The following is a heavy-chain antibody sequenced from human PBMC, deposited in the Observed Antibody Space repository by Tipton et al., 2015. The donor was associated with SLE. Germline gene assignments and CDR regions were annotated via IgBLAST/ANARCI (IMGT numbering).Heavy chain of an antibody. J-gene: IGHJ2*01. V-gene: IGHV4-34*01. CDR1: GGSFSGYY. CDR2: INYSGST. Sequence: TLSLTCAVYGGSFSGYYWSWIRQPPGKGLEWIGEINYSGSTNYNPSLKSRVTISVDTSKNQFSLKLSSVTAADTAVYYCAREGIAAPGGGYRGVLGTLVTVSP. D-gene: IGHD6-13*01. CDR3: AREGIAAPGGGYR.